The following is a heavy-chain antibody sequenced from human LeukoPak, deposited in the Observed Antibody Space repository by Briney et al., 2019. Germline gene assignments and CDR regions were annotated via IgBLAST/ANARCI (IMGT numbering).Heavy chain of an antibody. J-gene: IGHJ4*02. CDR2: INHNGGT. Sequence: SETLSLTCGVYGVSFTGNYWSWIRQPPGKGPEWIAEINHNGGTKYNPSLKSRVTISVDTSENQFSLKLSSVTAADTAVYYCARIRCGHTDGICYTYWGQGTLVTVSS. D-gene: IGHD2-8*01. CDR3: ARIRCGHTDGICYTY. CDR1: GVSFTGNY. V-gene: IGHV4-34*01.